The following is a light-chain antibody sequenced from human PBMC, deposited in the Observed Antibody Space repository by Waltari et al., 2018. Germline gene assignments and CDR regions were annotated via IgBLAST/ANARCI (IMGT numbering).Light chain of an antibody. CDR2: RNN. J-gene: IGLJ3*02. CDR1: RSNIGSNY. CDR3: AAWDDSLSGRV. Sequence: QSVLTQPPSASGTPGQRVTISCSGSRSNIGSNYVYWYQQLPGTAPKLLIYRNNRGPSGVPDRFAGSKAGTSASLAIRGLRSEDEADYYCAAWDDSLSGRVFGGGTKVTVL. V-gene: IGLV1-47*01.